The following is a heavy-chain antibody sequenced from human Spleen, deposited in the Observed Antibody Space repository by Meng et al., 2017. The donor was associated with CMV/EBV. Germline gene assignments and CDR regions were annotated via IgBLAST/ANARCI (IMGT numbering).Heavy chain of an antibody. D-gene: IGHD2-2*01. V-gene: IGHV1-2*02. CDR2: IHPHRGDT. CDR3: ARPYCSSTSCYDFFDY. Sequence: ASVKVSCKASGYTFTAHYFHWVRQAPGQGLEWMGWIHPHRGDTNYAQQFQGRVTMTRDTSISTAYMELSRLRSDDTAVYYCARPYCSSTSCYDFFDYWGQGTLVTVSS. CDR1: GYTFTAHY. J-gene: IGHJ4*02.